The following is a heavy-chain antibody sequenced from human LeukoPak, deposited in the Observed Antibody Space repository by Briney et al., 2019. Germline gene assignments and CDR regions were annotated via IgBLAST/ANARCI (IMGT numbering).Heavy chain of an antibody. CDR2: IRYDGSNK. Sequence: PGGSLRLSCAASGFTFSSYGMHWVRQAPGKGLEWVAFIRYDGSNKYYADSVKGRFTISRDNSQNTLYLQMNSVRAEDTAVYYCSKVRSGWFFDYWGQGTLVTVSS. CDR3: SKVRSGWFFDY. V-gene: IGHV3-30*02. CDR1: GFTFSSYG. D-gene: IGHD6-19*01. J-gene: IGHJ4*02.